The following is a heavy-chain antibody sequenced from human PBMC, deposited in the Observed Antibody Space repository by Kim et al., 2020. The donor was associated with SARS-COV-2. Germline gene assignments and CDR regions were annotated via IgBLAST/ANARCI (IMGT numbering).Heavy chain of an antibody. D-gene: IGHD4-17*01. V-gene: IGHV4-59*09. J-gene: IGHJ5*02. Sequence: TPSPKSRVTISVDTSKNQLSLKLSSVTAADTAVYYCARGSTTPLNWFDPWGQGTLVTVSS. CDR3: ARGSTTPLNWFDP.